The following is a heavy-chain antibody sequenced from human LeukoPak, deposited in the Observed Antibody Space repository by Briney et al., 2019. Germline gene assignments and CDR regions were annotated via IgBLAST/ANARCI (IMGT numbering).Heavy chain of an antibody. CDR2: IDHTVST. CDR3: AKPYYRSGTGGFDS. CDR1: GGSFSAYY. V-gene: IGHV4-34*01. Sequence: PSETQSLTCAVYGGSFSAYYWSWLRQPPGKGLEWIGEIDHTVSTNYTPSLKSRVTMSVDTSKNQISLQVTSVTAADTAVYYCAKPYYRSGTGGFDSWGQGTLVTVSS. D-gene: IGHD3-3*01. J-gene: IGHJ4*02.